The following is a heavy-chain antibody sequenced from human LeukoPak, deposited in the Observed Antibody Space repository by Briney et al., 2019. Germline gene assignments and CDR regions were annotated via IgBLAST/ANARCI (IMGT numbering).Heavy chain of an antibody. V-gene: IGHV4-59*01. J-gene: IGHJ3*02. CDR1: GGSISTYS. Sequence: SETLSLTCTISGGSISTYSWNWIRQAPGKGLEWIGYNYFSGTTNYNPALKSRVTISVDTSKNQFSLKLSSVTAADTAVYYCARVRPGFGEEDIWGQGTMVTVSS. CDR3: ARVRPGFGEEDI. CDR2: NYFSGTT. D-gene: IGHD3-10*01.